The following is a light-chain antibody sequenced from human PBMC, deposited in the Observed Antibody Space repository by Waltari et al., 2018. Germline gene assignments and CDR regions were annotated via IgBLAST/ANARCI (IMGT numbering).Light chain of an antibody. V-gene: IGKV4-1*01. J-gene: IGKJ5*01. CDR2: WAS. Sequence: EIVMTQSPDPLAVSLGEGAATNCKASRSVLYNSNNKNHLAWYQQKPRQPPKLLINWASSRESGVPDRFSGSGSGTDFTLTISSLQAEDVAVYYCQQYYSSPISFGQGTRLEIK. CDR1: RSVLYNSNNKNH. CDR3: QQYYSSPIS.